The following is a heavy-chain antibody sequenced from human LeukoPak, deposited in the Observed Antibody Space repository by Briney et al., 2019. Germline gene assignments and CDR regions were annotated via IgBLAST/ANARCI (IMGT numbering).Heavy chain of an antibody. D-gene: IGHD3-3*01. CDR3: ARGFWSGYCY. CDR1: GFTFSSYS. J-gene: IGHJ4*02. Sequence: GGSLRLSCAASGFTFSSYSMNWVRQAPGKGLEWVSSISSSSSYIYYADPVKGRFTISRDNAKNSLYLQMNSLRAEDMAVYYCARGFWSGYCYWGQGTLVTVSS. V-gene: IGHV3-21*01. CDR2: ISSSSSYI.